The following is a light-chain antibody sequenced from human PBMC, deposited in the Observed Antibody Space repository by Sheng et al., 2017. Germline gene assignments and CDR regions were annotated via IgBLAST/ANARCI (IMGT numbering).Light chain of an antibody. CDR2: SAI. CDR1: QAISSF. J-gene: IGKJ3*01. V-gene: IGKV1-8*01. CDR3: QQYFSFPPT. Sequence: AIRMTQSPSSLSASTGDRVSITCRASQAISSFFSLVSAKPGKAPKLLIYSAITLQSGVPSRFSGSGSGTEFTLTISGLQSEDFAIYYCQQYFSFPPTFGPGPKWKSN.